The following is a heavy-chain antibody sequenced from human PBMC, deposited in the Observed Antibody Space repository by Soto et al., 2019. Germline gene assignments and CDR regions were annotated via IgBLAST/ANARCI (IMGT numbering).Heavy chain of an antibody. CDR2: INAGNSNT. V-gene: IGHV1-3*01. D-gene: IGHD2-2*01. Sequence: QVQLVQSGAEMKKPGASVKVSCKASGYTFTSYAIHWVRQAPGQTLEWMAWINAGNSNTKYSEKFQGRVTISRATSDSTAYMEVSRLISEDTAVYYCAKDFAHYPYAMDVWGQGTTVTVSS. J-gene: IGHJ6*02. CDR1: GYTFTSYA. CDR3: AKDFAHYPYAMDV.